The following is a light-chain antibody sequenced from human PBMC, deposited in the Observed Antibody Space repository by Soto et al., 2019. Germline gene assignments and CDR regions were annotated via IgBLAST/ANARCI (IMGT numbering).Light chain of an antibody. Sequence: QSALTQPASVSGSPGQAITISCTGTSSDVGGYNYVSWYQQHPGKAPKFMIYEVSNRPSGLSNRFSGSKSGNTASLTISGLQDEDEADYYCSSYSTSSTHWVFGGGTQLTVL. CDR2: EVS. CDR3: SSYSTSSTHWV. V-gene: IGLV2-14*01. J-gene: IGLJ7*01. CDR1: SSDVGGYNY.